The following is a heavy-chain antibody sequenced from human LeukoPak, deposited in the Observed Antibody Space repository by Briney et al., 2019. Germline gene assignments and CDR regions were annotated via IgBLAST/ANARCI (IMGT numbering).Heavy chain of an antibody. CDR3: AKGSSGWDFDY. V-gene: IGHV3-23*01. D-gene: IGHD6-19*01. CDR2: ISDTGGST. J-gene: IGHJ4*02. CDR1: GFTFSSYV. Sequence: PGGSLRLSCAASGFTFSSYVMNWVRQAPGKGLEWVSAISDTGGSTYYADSVRGRFTISRDNSKNTLYLQMNGLRAEDTAVYYCAKGSSGWDFDYWGQGTLVTVSS.